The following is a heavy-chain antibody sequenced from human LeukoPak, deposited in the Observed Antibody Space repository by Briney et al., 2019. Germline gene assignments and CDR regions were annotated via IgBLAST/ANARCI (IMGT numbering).Heavy chain of an antibody. Sequence: SETLSLTCAVSGASIDSHSWWSWVRQPPGKGLEWIGEIYHSGGANYKPSLKSRVTMSVDTSKNHFSLKLTSVTAADTAVYYCARFKSGGAAADYWGQGTLVTVSS. D-gene: IGHD6-13*01. CDR3: ARFKSGGAAADY. V-gene: IGHV4/OR15-8*01. CDR2: IYHSGGA. J-gene: IGHJ4*02. CDR1: GASIDSHSW.